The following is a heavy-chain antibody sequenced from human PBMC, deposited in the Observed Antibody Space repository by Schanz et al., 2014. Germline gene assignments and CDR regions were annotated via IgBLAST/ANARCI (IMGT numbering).Heavy chain of an antibody. J-gene: IGHJ4*02. V-gene: IGHV3-23*01. CDR1: GVTFSSYA. D-gene: IGHD6-13*01. CDR3: ARLDSSSWYPRY. CDR2: ISSSGSYT. Sequence: EVQLLESGGGFVQPGGSLRLSCVASGVTFSSYAMSWVRQASGKGLEWVSAISSSGSYTNYADSVKGRFTTSRDNGKKSMYLQMNSLRAEDTAVYYCARLDSSSWYPRYWGQGTLVTVSS.